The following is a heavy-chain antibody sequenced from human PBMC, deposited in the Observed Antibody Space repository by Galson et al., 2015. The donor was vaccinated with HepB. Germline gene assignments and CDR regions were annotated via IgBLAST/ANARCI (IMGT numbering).Heavy chain of an antibody. CDR2: IDPSDSYT. CDR3: ARQTDYYYDSSGYPSERNWFDP. V-gene: IGHV5-10-1*01. CDR1: GYSFTSYW. Sequence: QSGAEVKKPGESLRISCKGSGYSFTSYWISWVRQMPGKGLEWMGRIDPSDSYTNYSPSFQGHVTISADKSISTAYLQWSSLKASDTAMYYCARQTDYYYDSSGYPSERNWFDPWGQGTLVTVSS. D-gene: IGHD3-22*01. J-gene: IGHJ5*02.